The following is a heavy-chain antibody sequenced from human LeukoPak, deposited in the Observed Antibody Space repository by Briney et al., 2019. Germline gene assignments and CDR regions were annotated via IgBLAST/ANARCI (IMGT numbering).Heavy chain of an antibody. D-gene: IGHD1-26*01. J-gene: IGHJ4*02. Sequence: SETLSLTCTVSGGSISSSNYYWGWIRQPPGKGLEWIGSISYSGSTYYNPSLNSRVTIFVDTSKNQFFLKLRSVTAADTAVYYCARQRSGSYYYWGQGTLVTVS. CDR1: GGSISSSNYY. CDR2: ISYSGST. CDR3: ARQRSGSYYY. V-gene: IGHV4-39*01.